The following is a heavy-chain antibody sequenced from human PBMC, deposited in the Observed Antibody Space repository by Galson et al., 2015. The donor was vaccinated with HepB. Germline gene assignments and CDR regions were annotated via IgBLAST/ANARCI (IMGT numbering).Heavy chain of an antibody. CDR2: INPNSGGT. D-gene: IGHD3-10*01. V-gene: IGHV1-2*02. CDR1: GYTFTGYY. Sequence: SVKVSCKASGYTFTGYYMHWVRQAPGQGLGWMGWINPNSGGTNYAQKFQGRVTMTRDTSISTAYMELSRLRSDDTAVYYCARERVTMVRGVIIRDFDYWGQGTLVTVSS. CDR3: ARERVTMVRGVIIRDFDY. J-gene: IGHJ4*02.